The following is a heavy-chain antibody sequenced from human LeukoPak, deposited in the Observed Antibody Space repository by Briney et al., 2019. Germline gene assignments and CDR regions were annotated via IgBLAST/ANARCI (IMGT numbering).Heavy chain of an antibody. J-gene: IGHJ4*02. V-gene: IGHV3-30*03. CDR3: ARAPGLGSGSAFDS. CDR1: GFTFSSYA. Sequence: GGSLRLSCAASGFTFSSYALSWVRQAPGKGLEWVAVISYDGSNKYYADSVKGRFTISRDNAKNTLYLRMNSLRPEDTAVCYCARAPGLGSGSAFDSWGQGTLVTVSS. D-gene: IGHD3-10*01. CDR2: ISYDGSNK.